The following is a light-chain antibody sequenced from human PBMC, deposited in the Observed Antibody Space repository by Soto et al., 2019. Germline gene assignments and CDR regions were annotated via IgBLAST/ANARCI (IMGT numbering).Light chain of an antibody. Sequence: DIQMTQSPSTLSASVGDRVTITCRASQSISTWLAWYQQKTGKAPKVLIYDASRVESGVPSRFSGSGSGTDFTLTISSLQPADFATYYCQQYNSYSWTFGQGTKVDIK. CDR3: QQYNSYSWT. CDR2: DAS. J-gene: IGKJ1*01. V-gene: IGKV1-5*01. CDR1: QSISTW.